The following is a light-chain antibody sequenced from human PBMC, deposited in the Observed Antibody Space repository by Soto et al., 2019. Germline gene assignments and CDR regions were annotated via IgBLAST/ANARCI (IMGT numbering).Light chain of an antibody. Sequence: EIVLTQSPATLSLSPGESATLSCWASQSVSNYFVWYQQKPGQAPRLLIYDASKWATGIPARFSGSGSGTDFTLTICRLEPEDFAVYYFQQGSIWPCRFGQGTKVEI. CDR2: DAS. CDR3: QQGSIWPCR. CDR1: QSVSNY. V-gene: IGKV3-11*01. J-gene: IGKJ1*01.